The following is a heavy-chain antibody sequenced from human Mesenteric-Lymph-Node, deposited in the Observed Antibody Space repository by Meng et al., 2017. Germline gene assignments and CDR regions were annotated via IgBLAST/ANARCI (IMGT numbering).Heavy chain of an antibody. CDR3: ARVSDYGDHLDY. CDR2: IGTAGDT. V-gene: IGHV3-13*01. J-gene: IGHJ4*02. Sequence: GESLKISCAASGFTFSSYDMHWVRQATGKGLEWVSAIGTAGDTYYPGSVKGRFTISRENAKNSLYLQMNSLRAGDTAVYYCARVSDYGDHLDYWGQGTLVTVSS. D-gene: IGHD4-17*01. CDR1: GFTFSSYD.